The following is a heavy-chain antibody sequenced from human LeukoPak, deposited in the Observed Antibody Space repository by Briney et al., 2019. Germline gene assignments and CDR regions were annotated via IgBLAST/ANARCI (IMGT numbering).Heavy chain of an antibody. CDR2: ISWNSGSI. CDR3: AKSSGWYGFDY. CDR1: GFTFDDYA. Sequence: QPGGSLRLFCAASGFTFDDYAMHWVRQAPGKGLEWVSGISWNSGSIGYADSVKGRFTISRDNAKNSLYLQMNSLRAEDMALYYCAKSSGWYGFDYWGQGNLVTVSS. J-gene: IGHJ4*02. V-gene: IGHV3-9*03. D-gene: IGHD6-19*01.